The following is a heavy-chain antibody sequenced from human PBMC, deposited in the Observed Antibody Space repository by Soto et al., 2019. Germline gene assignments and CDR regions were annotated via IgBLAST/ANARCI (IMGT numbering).Heavy chain of an antibody. D-gene: IGHD3-10*01. CDR1: GGTFSSYA. CDR3: ARQGPAYGSGSSVYYYYGMDV. Sequence: QVQLVQSGAEVKKPGSSVKVSCKASGGTFSSYAISWVRQAPGQGLEWMGGIIPIFGTANYAQKFQGRVTITADESTSTDYMELSSLRSEDTAVYYCARQGPAYGSGSSVYYYYGMDVWGQGTTVTVSS. V-gene: IGHV1-69*12. J-gene: IGHJ6*02. CDR2: IIPIFGTA.